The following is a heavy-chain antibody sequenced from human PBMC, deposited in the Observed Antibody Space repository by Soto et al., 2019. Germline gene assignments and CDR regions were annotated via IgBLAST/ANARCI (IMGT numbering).Heavy chain of an antibody. CDR2: IYYIGST. V-gene: IGHV4-59*01. J-gene: IGHJ5*02. D-gene: IGHD3-10*01. CDR3: ARGLRRKPLNWFDX. Sequence: ADTLSLTVTVSGGSISSYYWSWIRQPPGKGLEWIVDIYYIGSTNYNRALKSLVTISVDTSKNRFSLKLSSVTAAETAVYYCARGLRRKPLNWFDXWGQGTLVTVCX. CDR1: GGSISSYY.